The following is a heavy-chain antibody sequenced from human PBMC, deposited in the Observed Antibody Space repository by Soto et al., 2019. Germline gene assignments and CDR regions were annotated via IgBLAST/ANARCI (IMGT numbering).Heavy chain of an antibody. Sequence: TGGSLRLSCAASGFTFSSYNMKWVRQAPGKGLEWVSSISGSSSYIYYADSVKGRVTVSRDNARKSLFLQMNSLRAEDTAVYYCARDGLSDYYGMDVWGQGATVTVSS. J-gene: IGHJ6*02. CDR1: GFTFSSYN. CDR3: ARDGLSDYYGMDV. CDR2: ISGSSSYI. D-gene: IGHD2-2*03. V-gene: IGHV3-21*01.